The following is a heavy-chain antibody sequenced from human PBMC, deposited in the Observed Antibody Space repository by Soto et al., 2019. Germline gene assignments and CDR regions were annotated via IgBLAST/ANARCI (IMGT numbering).Heavy chain of an antibody. CDR3: ARASSYDSSGYTYSGVDY. D-gene: IGHD3-22*01. CDR1: GGTFSSYA. Sequence: QVQLVQSGAEVKKPGSSVKVSCKASGGTFSSYAISWVRQAPGQGLEWMGGIIPIFGTANYEQKFQGRVTITADKSTSTAYMELSSLRSEDTAVYYCARASSYDSSGYTYSGVDYWAQGTLVTVSS. CDR2: IIPIFGTA. V-gene: IGHV1-69*06. J-gene: IGHJ4*02.